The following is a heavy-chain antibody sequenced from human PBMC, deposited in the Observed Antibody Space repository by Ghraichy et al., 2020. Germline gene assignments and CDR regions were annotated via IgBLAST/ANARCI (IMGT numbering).Heavy chain of an antibody. CDR2: IYYTGST. D-gene: IGHD6-13*01. J-gene: IGHJ5*02. V-gene: IGHV4-59*08. CDR1: GGSISSYY. Sequence: SQTLSLTCTVSGGSISSYYWSWIRQPPGKGLEWIGYIYYTGSTNYNPSLKSRVTISVDTSKNQFSLKLSSVTAADTAVYYCARLAAAAYGWFDPWGQGTLVTVSS. CDR3: ARLAAAAYGWFDP.